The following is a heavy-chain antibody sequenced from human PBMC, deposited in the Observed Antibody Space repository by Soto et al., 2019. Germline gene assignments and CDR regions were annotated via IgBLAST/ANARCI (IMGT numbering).Heavy chain of an antibody. V-gene: IGHV1-2*04. CDR3: ARDRRAANSEYSSRYYYYYDGKDV. J-gene: IGHJ6*02. Sequence: GASVKVSCKASGYTFTGYYMHWVRQAPGQGLEWMGWISPNSGGTNYAQKFPGWVTMTRDTSISTAYMELSRLRSDATAVYYCARDRRAANSEYSSRYYYYYDGKDVGGQGTTDTVPS. D-gene: IGHD6-13*01. CDR2: ISPNSGGT. CDR1: GYTFTGYY.